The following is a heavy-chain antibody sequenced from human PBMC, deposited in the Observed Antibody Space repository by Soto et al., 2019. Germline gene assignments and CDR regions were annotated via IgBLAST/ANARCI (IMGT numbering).Heavy chain of an antibody. Sequence: SETLSLTCAVSGGSISSSNWWSWVRQPPGKGLEWIGEIYHSGSTNYNPSLKSRVTISVDKSKNQVSLRLCSLTAADTAVYYGARERGYGSGSYYYYYGRDVWGQGTTVTVAS. CDR2: IYHSGST. D-gene: IGHD3-10*01. CDR1: GGSISSSNW. V-gene: IGHV4-4*02. CDR3: ARERGYGSGSYYYYYGRDV. J-gene: IGHJ6*02.